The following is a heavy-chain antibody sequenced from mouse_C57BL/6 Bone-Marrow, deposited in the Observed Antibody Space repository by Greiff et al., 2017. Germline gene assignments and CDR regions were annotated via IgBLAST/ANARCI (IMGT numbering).Heavy chain of an antibody. CDR2: ISDGGSYT. CDR1: GFTFSSYA. V-gene: IGHV5-4*01. J-gene: IGHJ3*01. CDR3: ARDSFAY. Sequence: DVKLEESGGGLVKPGGSLKLSCAASGFTFSSYAMSWVRQTPEKRLEWVATISDGGSYTYYPDNVKGRFTISRDNAKNNLYLQMSHLKSEDTAMYYCARDSFAYWGQGTLVTVSA.